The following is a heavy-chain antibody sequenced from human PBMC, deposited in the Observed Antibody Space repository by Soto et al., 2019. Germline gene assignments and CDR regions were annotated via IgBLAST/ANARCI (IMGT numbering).Heavy chain of an antibody. CDR2: ISYDGSNK. CDR3: ARRDNWNYHWAFDI. J-gene: IGHJ3*02. CDR1: RFTFSSYA. V-gene: IGHV3-30-3*01. D-gene: IGHD1-7*01. Sequence: QVQLVESGGGVVQPGRSLRLSCAASRFTFSSYAMHWVRQAPGKGLEWVAVISYDGSNKYYADSVKGRFTISRDNSKNTLYLQMNSLRAEDTAVYYCARRDNWNYHWAFDIWGQGTMVTVSS.